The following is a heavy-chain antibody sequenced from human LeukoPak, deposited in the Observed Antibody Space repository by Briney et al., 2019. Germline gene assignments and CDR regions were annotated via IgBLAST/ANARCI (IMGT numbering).Heavy chain of an antibody. V-gene: IGHV4-39*07. D-gene: IGHD6-19*01. Sequence: SETLSPTCTVSFGSISSDSHYWGWIRQPPGNRLEWIARIYYGGTTQYNPSLKSRATISIDTSNNRFSLRLTSATAADTAVYYCARWSSDWENNYFDPWGQGILVTVSS. CDR1: FGSISSDSHY. CDR3: ARWSSDWENNYFDP. J-gene: IGHJ5*02. CDR2: IYYGGTT.